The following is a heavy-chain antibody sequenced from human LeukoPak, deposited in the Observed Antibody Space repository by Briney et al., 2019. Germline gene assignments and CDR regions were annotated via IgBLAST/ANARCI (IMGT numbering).Heavy chain of an antibody. CDR2: INHSGST. V-gene: IGHV4-34*01. D-gene: IGHD2-15*01. J-gene: IGHJ4*02. Sequence: SETLSLTCAVYGGSFSGYYWGWIRQPPGKGLEWIGEINHSGSTNYNPSLKSRVTISVDTSKNQFSLKLSSVTAADTAVYYCARLGYCSGGSCFWGQGTLVTVSS. CDR1: GGSFSGYY. CDR3: ARLGYCSGGSCF.